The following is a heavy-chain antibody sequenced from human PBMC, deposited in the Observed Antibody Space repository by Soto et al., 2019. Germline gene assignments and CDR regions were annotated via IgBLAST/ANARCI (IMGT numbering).Heavy chain of an antibody. D-gene: IGHD6-25*01. CDR2: FNPKTGGA. Sequence: QVQLVQSAAEVERPGASVKVSCQISGYSFPAFYIHWVRQAPGQGLEWVGWFNPKTGGANSAQKLQGRVTMTRATSISTVYMDLSGLTSADTAVYYCARASAAATSWFDYWGQGTLVTVSS. CDR1: GYSFPAFY. J-gene: IGHJ5*01. V-gene: IGHV1-2*02. CDR3: ARASAAATSWFDY.